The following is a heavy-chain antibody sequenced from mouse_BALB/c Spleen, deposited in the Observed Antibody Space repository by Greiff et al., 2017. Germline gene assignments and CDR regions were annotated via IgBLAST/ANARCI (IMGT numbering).Heavy chain of an antibody. CDR1: GYSITSGYY. CDR2: ISYDGSN. V-gene: IGHV3-6*02. D-gene: IGHD2-14*01. J-gene: IGHJ2*01. Sequence: EVQLVESGPGLVKPSQSLSLTCSVTGYSITSGYYWNWIRQFPGNKLEWMGYISYDGSNNYNPSLKNRISITRDTSKNQFFLKLNSVTTEDTATYYCARGVYSRDYFDYWGQGTTLTVSS. CDR3: ARGVYSRDYFDY.